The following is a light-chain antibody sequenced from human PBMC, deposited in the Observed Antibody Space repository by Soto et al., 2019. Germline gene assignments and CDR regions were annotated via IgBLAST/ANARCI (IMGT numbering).Light chain of an antibody. CDR3: CSYTDSGSRGVI. CDR2: DVS. J-gene: IGLJ2*01. CDR1: RSDIGGYDF. V-gene: IGLV2-14*03. Sequence: QSVLTQPASVSGSPGQSITISCTGTRSDIGGYDFVSWYRQYPGTAPRLIIYDVSNRPSGISSRFSGSKSGDTASLTISGLQAEDEADYFCCSYTDSGSRGVIFGGGTKLTVL.